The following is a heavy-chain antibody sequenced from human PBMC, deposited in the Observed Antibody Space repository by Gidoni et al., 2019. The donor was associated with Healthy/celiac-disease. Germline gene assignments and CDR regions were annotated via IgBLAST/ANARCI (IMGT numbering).Heavy chain of an antibody. D-gene: IGHD3-22*01. CDR1: GGSISSSSYY. Sequence: QLQLQESGPGLVKPSETLSLTCTVSGGSISSSSYYWCWISQPTGKGLEWIGSIYYNGSPYYNPSLKSRVTISVDTSKNQFSLKLSSVTAADTAVYYCARDLLNYYDSSGYYSRWFDPWGQGTLVTVSS. J-gene: IGHJ5*02. CDR3: ARDLLNYYDSSGYYSRWFDP. CDR2: IYYNGSP. V-gene: IGHV4-39*07.